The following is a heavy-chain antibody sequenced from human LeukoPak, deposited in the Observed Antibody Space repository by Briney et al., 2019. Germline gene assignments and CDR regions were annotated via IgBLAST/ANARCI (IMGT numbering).Heavy chain of an antibody. Sequence: GASVKVSCKASGYTFTDYYIHWVRLAPGQGLEWMGWINPKSGETKYAQNLQGRVSLTRDSSINTASMELSGLRSDDTAVYFCARGIKIYDYWTYFDFWGQGTPVTVSS. J-gene: IGHJ4*02. CDR2: INPKSGET. CDR1: GYTFTDYY. D-gene: IGHD3-3*01. CDR3: ARGIKIYDYWTYFDF. V-gene: IGHV1-2*02.